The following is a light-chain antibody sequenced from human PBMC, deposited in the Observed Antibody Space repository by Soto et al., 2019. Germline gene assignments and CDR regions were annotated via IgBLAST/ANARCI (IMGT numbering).Light chain of an antibody. CDR1: QDISNY. CDR3: QQYDNLPFT. V-gene: IGKV1-33*01. CDR2: DAS. J-gene: IGKJ3*01. Sequence: DIQMTQSPSSLSASVGDRVTITCQARQDISNYVNWYQQKPGKAPKLLIYDASNLETGVPSRFSGSGSGTDFTFAISSLQPEDIATYYCQQYDNLPFTFGPGTKVDIK.